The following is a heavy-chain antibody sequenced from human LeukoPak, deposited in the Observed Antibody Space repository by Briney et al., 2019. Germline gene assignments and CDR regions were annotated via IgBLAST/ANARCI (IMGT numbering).Heavy chain of an antibody. CDR3: ARDMATYYDFWSGYYYYYYYMDV. V-gene: IGHV7-4-1*02. CDR2: INTNTGNP. J-gene: IGHJ6*03. CDR1: GYTFTSYA. Sequence: ASVKVSCKASGYTFTSYAMNWVRQPPGQGLEWMGWINTNTGNPTYAQGFTGRFVFSLDTSVSTAYLQISSLKAEDTAVYYCARDMATYYDFWSGYYYYYYYMDVWGKGTTVTVSS. D-gene: IGHD3-3*01.